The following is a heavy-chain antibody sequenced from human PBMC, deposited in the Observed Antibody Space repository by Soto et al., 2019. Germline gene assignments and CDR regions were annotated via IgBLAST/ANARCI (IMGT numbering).Heavy chain of an antibody. CDR2: ISYDGSNK. V-gene: IGHV3-30*18. D-gene: IGHD3-22*01. J-gene: IGHJ6*02. CDR1: GFTFSCYG. Sequence: GGSLRLSCAASGFTFSCYGMHWVRQAPGKGLEWVAVISYDGSNKYYADSVKGRFTISRDNSKNTLYLQMNSLRAEDTAVCYCAKIRYYDSSGFDYYYGMDVWGQGTTVTVSS. CDR3: AKIRYYDSSGFDYYYGMDV.